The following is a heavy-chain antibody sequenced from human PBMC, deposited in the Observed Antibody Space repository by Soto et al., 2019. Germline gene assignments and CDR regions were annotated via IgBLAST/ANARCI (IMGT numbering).Heavy chain of an antibody. CDR1: GYTFTSYG. D-gene: IGHD2-2*02. CDR3: ARDPAVISPFVMHLDY. J-gene: IGHJ4*02. V-gene: IGHV1-18*01. CDR2: ISACNGNT. Sequence: QVQLVQSGAEVKKPGASVKVSCKASGYTFTSYGISWVRQAPGQGLEWMGWISACNGNTNYAQKLQGRVTMTTDTSTSTAYMELRSLRSDDTAVYXCARDPAVISPFVMHLDYWGQGTLVTVSS.